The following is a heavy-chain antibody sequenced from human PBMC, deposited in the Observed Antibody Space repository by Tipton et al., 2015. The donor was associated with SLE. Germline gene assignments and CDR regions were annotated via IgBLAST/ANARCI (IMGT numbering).Heavy chain of an antibody. V-gene: IGHV4-59*01. D-gene: IGHD4-23*01. J-gene: IGHJ4*02. CDR2: IYYTGTT. Sequence: GLVKPSETLSLNCTVSNGSLTNYYWAWIRQAPGRGLEYIGYIYYTGTTDYSSSLESRVSISLDTSKSQLSLRLTSVTAADTAVYYCAGGNSYYFDYWGQGTLVTVSS. CDR1: NGSLTNYY. CDR3: AGGNSYYFDY.